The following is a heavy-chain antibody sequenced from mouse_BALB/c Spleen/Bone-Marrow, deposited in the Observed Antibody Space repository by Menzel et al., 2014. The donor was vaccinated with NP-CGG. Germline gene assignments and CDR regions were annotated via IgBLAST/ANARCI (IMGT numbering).Heavy chain of an antibody. CDR3: ARTFQPRRAMDY. CDR1: DYTFTSYW. CDR2: IDPSNSET. J-gene: IGHJ4*01. D-gene: IGHD6-1*01. Sequence: VQLQESGPELVRPGASVEMSCKASDYTFTSYWMHWVKQRPGQGLEWIGMIDPSNSETRLNQKFKDKATLNVDKSSNTAYMHLSSLTSEDSAVYYCARTFQPRRAMDYWGQGSSVTVSS. V-gene: IGHV1-74*01.